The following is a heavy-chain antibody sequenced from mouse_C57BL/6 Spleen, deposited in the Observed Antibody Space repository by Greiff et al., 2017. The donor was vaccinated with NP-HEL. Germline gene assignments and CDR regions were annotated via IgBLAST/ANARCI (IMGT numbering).Heavy chain of an antibody. CDR1: GYTFTSYW. V-gene: IGHV1-55*01. CDR3: AREGSGYYALCDY. CDR2: IYPGSGST. Sequence: VKLQQPGAELVKPGASVKMSCKASGYTFTSYWITWVKQRPGQGLEWIGDIYPGSGSTNYNEKFKSKATLTVDTSSSTAYMQRSSLTSEDSAVYYCAREGSGYYALCDYWGKGTTLTVSS. D-gene: IGHD2-3*01. J-gene: IGHJ2*01.